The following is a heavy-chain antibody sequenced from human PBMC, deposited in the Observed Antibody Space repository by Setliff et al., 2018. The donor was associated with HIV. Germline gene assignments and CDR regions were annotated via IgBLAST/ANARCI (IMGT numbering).Heavy chain of an antibody. Sequence: PSQTLSLTCSVPSGSVSGYYWGWIRQPPGKKLEWIGYIHSSGSTIYSAPLKSRVSISVDTSKNQVSLRLSSVTAADTAVYHCSRGSYYMDVWGKGTTVTVSS. J-gene: IGHJ6*03. CDR3: SRGSYYMDV. D-gene: IGHD3-16*01. CDR1: SGSVSGYY. V-gene: IGHV4-59*08. CDR2: IHSSGST.